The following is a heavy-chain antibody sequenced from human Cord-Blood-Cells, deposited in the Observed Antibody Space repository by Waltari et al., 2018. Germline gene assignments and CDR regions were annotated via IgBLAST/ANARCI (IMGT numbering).Heavy chain of an antibody. CDR3: ARVGGYYNFDY. V-gene: IGHV3-7*01. J-gene: IGHJ4*02. CDR1: GFTFSSSW. D-gene: IGHD3-3*01. CDR2: IKQDGSEK. Sequence: EVQLVESGGGLVQPGGSLRLSCAPSGFTFSSSWMSWVRQAPGKGLEWVANIKQDGSEKYYVDSVKGRFTISRDNAKNSLYLQMNSLRAEDTAVYYCARVGGYYNFDYWGQGTLVTVSS.